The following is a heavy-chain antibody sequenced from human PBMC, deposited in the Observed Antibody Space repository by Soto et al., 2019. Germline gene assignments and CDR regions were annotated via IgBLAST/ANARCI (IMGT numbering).Heavy chain of an antibody. V-gene: IGHV4-39*01. CDR2: IYYSGST. CDR1: GGSISSSSYY. D-gene: IGHD2-8*01. Sequence: SETLSLTCTVSGGSISSSSYYWGWIRQPPGKGLEWIGSIYYSGSTYYNPSLKSRVTISVGTPKNQFSLKLSSVTAADTPVYYCARHRAVGCTNGVCYISGYSSGWVVLGYFDYWGQGTLVTVSS. CDR3: ARHRAVGCTNGVCYISGYSSGWVVLGYFDY. J-gene: IGHJ4*02.